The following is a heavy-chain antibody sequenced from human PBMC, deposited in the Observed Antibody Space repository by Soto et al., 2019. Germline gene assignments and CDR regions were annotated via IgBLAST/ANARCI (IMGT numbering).Heavy chain of an antibody. J-gene: IGHJ4*02. Sequence: QVQLQESGPGLVKPSGTLSLTCAVSGGSISSSNWWSWVRQPPRKGLEWIGEIYHSGSTNYNPSLKMRVPITVDRSKNQFSLNLSSVTAADADVYYCASRYGSGSYYSSVNFDDWGQGTLVTVSS. V-gene: IGHV4-4*02. CDR3: ASRYGSGSYYSSVNFDD. CDR2: IYHSGST. D-gene: IGHD3-10*01. CDR1: GGSISSSNW.